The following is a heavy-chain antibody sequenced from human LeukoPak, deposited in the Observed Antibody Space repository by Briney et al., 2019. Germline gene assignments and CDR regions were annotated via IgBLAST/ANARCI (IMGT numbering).Heavy chain of an antibody. CDR3: ARDYITMVEYNWFDP. J-gene: IGHJ5*02. D-gene: IGHD3-10*01. CDR2: IYYSGST. V-gene: IGHV4-39*07. Sequence: SETLSLTCTVSGGSISSSSYYWGWIRQPPGKGLEWIGSIYYSGSTYYNPSLKSRVTISVDTSKNQFSLKLSSVTAADTAVYYCARDYITMVEYNWFDPWGQGTLVTVSS. CDR1: GGSISSSSYY.